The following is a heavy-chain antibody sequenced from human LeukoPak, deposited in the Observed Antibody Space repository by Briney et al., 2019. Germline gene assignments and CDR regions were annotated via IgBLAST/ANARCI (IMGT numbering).Heavy chain of an antibody. V-gene: IGHV3-9*01. D-gene: IGHD3-9*01. J-gene: IGHJ4*02. CDR2: ISWNSGSI. Sequence: GRSLRLSCAASGFTFDDYAMHWVRQAPGKGLEWVSGISWNSGSIGYADSVKGRFTISRDNAKNSLYLQMNSLRAEDTALYYCASLFDILTGYYFDYWGQGTLVTVSS. CDR3: ASLFDILTGYYFDY. CDR1: GFTFDDYA.